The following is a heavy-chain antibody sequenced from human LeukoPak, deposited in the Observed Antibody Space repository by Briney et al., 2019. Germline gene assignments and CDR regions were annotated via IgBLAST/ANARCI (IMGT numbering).Heavy chain of an antibody. CDR2: MNPNSGNT. Sequence: ASVKVSCKASGYTFTSYDINWVRQAPGQGLEWMGWMNPNSGNTGYAQKFQGRVTMTRNTSISTAYMELSSLRSEDTAVYYCARVITYYDYVWGSYRRRFDPWGQGTLVTVSS. CDR1: GYTFTSYD. J-gene: IGHJ5*02. V-gene: IGHV1-8*01. D-gene: IGHD3-16*02. CDR3: ARVITYYDYVWGSYRRRFDP.